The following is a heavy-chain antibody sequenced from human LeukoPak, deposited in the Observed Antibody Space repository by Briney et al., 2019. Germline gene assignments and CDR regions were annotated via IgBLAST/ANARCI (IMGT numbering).Heavy chain of an antibody. CDR2: ISSSSYI. CDR3: ARDHLTLVAFDI. D-gene: IGHD3-10*01. CDR1: ELTFSTNT. Sequence: GGSLGPSFEAPELTFSTNTLTWVRQVPGKGRSWVSSISSSSYIYYADSVKGRFTISRDNAKNSLYLQMNSLRAEDTAVYYCARDHLTLVAFDIWGQGTMVTVSS. J-gene: IGHJ3*02. V-gene: IGHV3-21*01.